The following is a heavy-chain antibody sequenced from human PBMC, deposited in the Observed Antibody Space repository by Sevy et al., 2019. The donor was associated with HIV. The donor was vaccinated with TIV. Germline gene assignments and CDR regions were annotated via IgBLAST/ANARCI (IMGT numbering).Heavy chain of an antibody. CDR2: IKSKSEGGTR. J-gene: IGHJ4*02. CDR3: AAGVGASDFDY. Sequence: GGSLRLSCAASEFTFSNAWMSWVRQAPGKGLEWVGRIKSKSEGGTRDFAPPVKGRFAISRDDSKNTLYLQMDSLKTEDTAVYYCAAGVGASDFDYWGQGILVTVSS. CDR1: EFTFSNAW. V-gene: IGHV3-15*01. D-gene: IGHD1-26*01.